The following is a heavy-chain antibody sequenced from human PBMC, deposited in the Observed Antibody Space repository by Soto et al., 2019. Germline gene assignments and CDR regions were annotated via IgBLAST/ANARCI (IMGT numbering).Heavy chain of an antibody. V-gene: IGHV1-18*01. CDR1: GYTFTSYG. D-gene: IGHD2-2*01. Sequence: ASVKVSCKASGYTFTSYGISWVRQAPGQGLEWMGWISAYNGNTNYAQKLQGRVTMTTDTSTSTAYMELRSLRSDDTAVYYCARDRDHCSSTSCSDAFDIWGQGTMVTVSS. J-gene: IGHJ3*02. CDR3: ARDRDHCSSTSCSDAFDI. CDR2: ISAYNGNT.